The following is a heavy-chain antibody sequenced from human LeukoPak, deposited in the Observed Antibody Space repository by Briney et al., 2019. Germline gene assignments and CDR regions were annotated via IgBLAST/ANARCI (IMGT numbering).Heavy chain of an antibody. V-gene: IGHV3-23*01. Sequence: GGSLRLSCVVSGFTFSSYAMSWVRQAPGKGLEWVSGISGSGGSTYYADSVKGRFTISRDNSKNTLYLQMNSLRAEDTAVYYCAKDDGGSYYIYYYYMDVWGKGTTVTISS. D-gene: IGHD1-26*01. CDR1: GFTFSSYA. CDR3: AKDDGGSYYIYYYYMDV. J-gene: IGHJ6*03. CDR2: ISGSGGST.